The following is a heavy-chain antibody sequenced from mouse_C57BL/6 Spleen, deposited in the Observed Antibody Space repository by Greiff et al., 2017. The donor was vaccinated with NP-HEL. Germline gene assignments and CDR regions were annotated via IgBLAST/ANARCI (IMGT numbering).Heavy chain of an antibody. D-gene: IGHD2-5*01. CDR3: AKPSYSNYLEGY. CDR2: IWGDGRT. CDR1: GFSLTSYG. V-gene: IGHV2-3*01. Sequence: QVQLKQSGPGLVAPSQSLSITCTVSGFSLTSYGVSWVRQPPGKGLEWLGVIWGDGRTKYHSALISRLSISKDNSKSQVVLKMNSLQTDDTATYYGAKPSYSNYLEGYWGQGTLVTVSA. J-gene: IGHJ3*01.